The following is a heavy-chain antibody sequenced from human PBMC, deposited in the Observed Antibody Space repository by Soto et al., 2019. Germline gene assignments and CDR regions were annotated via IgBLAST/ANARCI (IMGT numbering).Heavy chain of an antibody. J-gene: IGHJ6*02. V-gene: IGHV3-33*01. CDR2: IWYDGSNK. D-gene: IGHD2-15*01. Sequence: GSLRLSCAASGFTFSSYGMHWVRQAPGKGLEWVAVIWYDGSNKYYADSVKGRFTISRDNSKNTLYLQMNSLRAEDTAVYYCARAPSVVVVAANSYYYYYGMDVWGQGTTVTVSS. CDR3: ARAPSVVVVAANSYYYYYGMDV. CDR1: GFTFSSYG.